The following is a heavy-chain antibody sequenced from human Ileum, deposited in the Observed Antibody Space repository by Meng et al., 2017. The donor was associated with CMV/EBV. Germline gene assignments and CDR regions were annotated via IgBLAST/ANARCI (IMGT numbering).Heavy chain of an antibody. CDR2: IRYDGSDN. CDR3: AKDDHGDYDFLYYLDS. CDR1: GFIFSSFG. D-gene: IGHD4-17*01. V-gene: IGHV3-30*02. Sequence: QVQLVQSGGGVVQPXGSLRLSCAASGFIFSSFGMHWVRQAPGKGLEWVAFIRYDGSDNYYVDSVKGRFTISRDNSKNTLYLQMNSLRVDDTAVYYCAKDDHGDYDFLYYLDSWGQGTLVTVAS. J-gene: IGHJ4*02.